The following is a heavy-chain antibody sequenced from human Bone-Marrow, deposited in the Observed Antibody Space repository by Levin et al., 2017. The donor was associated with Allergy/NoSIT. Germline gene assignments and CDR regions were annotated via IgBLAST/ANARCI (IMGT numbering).Heavy chain of an antibody. Sequence: GESLKISCKASGYSFSGYAMHWVRQAPGQRLEWMGWIDTGNGNTKYSQKFQDRVTITRDTSASTVYMELTSLRSEDTAVYYCTRDRPSSNYAYYYGMDVWGQGTTVTVSS. CDR2: IDTGNGNT. CDR3: TRDRPSSNYAYYYGMDV. V-gene: IGHV1-3*04. J-gene: IGHJ6*02. CDR1: GYSFSGYA. D-gene: IGHD3-16*01.